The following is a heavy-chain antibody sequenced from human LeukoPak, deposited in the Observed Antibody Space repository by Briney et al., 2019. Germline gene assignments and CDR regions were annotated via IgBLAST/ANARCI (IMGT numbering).Heavy chain of an antibody. V-gene: IGHV3-30-3*01. J-gene: IGHJ3*02. D-gene: IGHD3-22*01. CDR2: ISYDGSNK. CDR1: GFTFSSYA. Sequence: GRSLRLSCAASGFTFSSYAMHWVRQAPGKGLEWVAVISYDGSNKYYADSVKGRFTISRDNSKNTLYLQMNSLRAEDTAVYYCARDILYDSSGDVGNAFDIWGQGTMVTVSS. CDR3: ARDILYDSSGDVGNAFDI.